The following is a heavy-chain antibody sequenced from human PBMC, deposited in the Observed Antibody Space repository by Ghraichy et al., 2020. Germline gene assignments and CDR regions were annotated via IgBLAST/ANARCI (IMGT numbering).Heavy chain of an antibody. CDR3: ARGAADYYYGMDV. J-gene: IGHJ6*02. CDR1: GFTFSSYW. CDR2: INSDGSST. Sequence: GGSLRLSCAASGFTFSSYWMHWVRQAPGKGLVWVSRINSDGSSTSYADSVKGRFTISRDNAKNTLYLQMNSLRAEDTAVYYCARGAADYYYGMDVWGQGTTVTVSS. V-gene: IGHV3-74*01. D-gene: IGHD6-25*01.